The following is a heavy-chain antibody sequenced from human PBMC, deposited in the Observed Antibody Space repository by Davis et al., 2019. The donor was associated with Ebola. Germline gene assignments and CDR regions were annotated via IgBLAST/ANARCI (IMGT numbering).Heavy chain of an antibody. CDR3: ARQASLYGAIDY. CDR1: GYSFTSYW. Sequence: GESLKISCKGSGYSFTSYWIGWVRQMPGKGPEWMGIIYSGDSDTRYSPSFEGQVTISVDRSINTAHLHWSSLKASDTAIYYCARQASLYGAIDYWGQGTLVTVSS. CDR2: IYSGDSDT. J-gene: IGHJ4*02. D-gene: IGHD4/OR15-4a*01. V-gene: IGHV5-51*01.